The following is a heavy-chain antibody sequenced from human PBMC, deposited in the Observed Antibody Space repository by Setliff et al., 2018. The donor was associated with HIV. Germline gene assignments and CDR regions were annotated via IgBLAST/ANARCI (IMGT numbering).Heavy chain of an antibody. D-gene: IGHD3-22*01. Sequence: SETLSLTCTVSGGSISSYYWSWNRQPRGKGLEWIGYIYYSGSTNYNPSLKSRVTISVDTSKNQFSLKLSSVTAADTAVFYCARLTTTYYYDSSAYYHPVWGQGTLVTVSS. CDR2: IYYSGST. J-gene: IGHJ4*02. V-gene: IGHV4-59*12. CDR3: ARLTTTYYYDSSAYYHPV. CDR1: GGSISSYY.